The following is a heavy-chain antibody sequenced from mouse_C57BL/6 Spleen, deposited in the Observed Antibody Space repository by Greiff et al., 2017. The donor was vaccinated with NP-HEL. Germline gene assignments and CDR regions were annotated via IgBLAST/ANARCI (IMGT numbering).Heavy chain of an antibody. CDR1: GFTFSSYT. CDR2: ISGGGGNT. Sequence: VQLKESGGGLVKPGGSLKLSCAASGFTFSSYTMSWVRQTPEKRLEWVATISGGGGNTYYPDSVKGRFTISRDNAKNTLYLQMSSLRSEDTALYYCARRRGNWDWFAYWGQGTLVTVSA. D-gene: IGHD4-1*01. V-gene: IGHV5-9*01. CDR3: ARRRGNWDWFAY. J-gene: IGHJ3*01.